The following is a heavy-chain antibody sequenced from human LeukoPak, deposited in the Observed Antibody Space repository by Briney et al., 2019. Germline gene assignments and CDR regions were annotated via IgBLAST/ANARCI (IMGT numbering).Heavy chain of an antibody. Sequence: GGSLLLSCAASGFTFSSYAMHWVRQAPGKGLEYVSAISSNGGSTYYANSVKGRFTISRDNSKNTLYLQMGSLRAEDMAVYYCARGGELLRTGYFDYWGQGTLVTVSS. CDR3: ARGGELLRTGYFDY. D-gene: IGHD1-26*01. J-gene: IGHJ4*02. CDR1: GFTFSSYA. CDR2: ISSNGGST. V-gene: IGHV3-64*01.